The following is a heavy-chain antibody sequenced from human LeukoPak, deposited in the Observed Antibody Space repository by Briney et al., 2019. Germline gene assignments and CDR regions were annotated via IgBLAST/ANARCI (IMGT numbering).Heavy chain of an antibody. CDR3: GREDCGGGRCCSAY. CDR2: IQYDGDFK. Sequence: TGGSLRLSCAASGFTFSTSGMHWVRQAPGKGLEWGTFIQYDGDFKYYADAVKGRFIVSRDNPKNTVYLQMNSLRADDTAVYYCGREDCGGGRCCSAYWGQGTLVTVAS. D-gene: IGHD2-15*01. V-gene: IGHV3-30*02. J-gene: IGHJ4*02. CDR1: GFTFSTSG.